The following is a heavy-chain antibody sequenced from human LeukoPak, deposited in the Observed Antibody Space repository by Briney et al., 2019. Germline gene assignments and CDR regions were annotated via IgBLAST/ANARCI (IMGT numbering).Heavy chain of an antibody. D-gene: IGHD6-6*01. CDR1: GFTFSSYA. V-gene: IGHV3-30-3*01. J-gene: IGHJ6*03. CDR3: ARDGYSSSPYYYYYYYMDV. CDR2: ISYDGSNK. Sequence: GGSLRLSCAASGFTFSSYAMHWVRQAPGKGLEWVAVISYDGSNKYYADSVKGRFTISRDNSKNTLYLQMNSLRAEDTAVYYCARDGYSSSPYYYYYYYMDVWGKGTTVTVSS.